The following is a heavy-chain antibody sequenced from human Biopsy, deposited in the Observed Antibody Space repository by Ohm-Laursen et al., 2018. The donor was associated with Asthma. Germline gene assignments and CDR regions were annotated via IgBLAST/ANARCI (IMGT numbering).Heavy chain of an antibody. CDR3: ARDGTDMNEAMPKDY. V-gene: IGHV3-21*01. J-gene: IGHJ4*02. CDR2: ISSSSSYI. CDR1: GFTFSSYS. Sequence: SLRLFCSASGFTFSSYSMNWVRQAPGKGLEWVSSISSSSSYIYYADSVKGRFTISRDNAKNSLYLQMNSLRAEDTAVYYCARDGTDMNEAMPKDYWGQGTLVTVSS. D-gene: IGHD2-2*01.